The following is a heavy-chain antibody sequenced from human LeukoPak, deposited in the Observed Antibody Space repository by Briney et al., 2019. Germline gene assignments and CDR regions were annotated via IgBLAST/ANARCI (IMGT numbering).Heavy chain of an antibody. J-gene: IGHJ4*02. CDR1: ADYFSDYY. D-gene: IGHD5-12*01. CDR3: ASHSGGYAY. Sequence: PSETLSLTCSVSADYFSDYYWSWIRQPAGKGLEWIGHIYASGSTNYNDSLKSRVTMSVDTSKNQFSLRVSSVTAADTAVYYCASHSGGYAYWGQGTLVTVSS. V-gene: IGHV4-4*07. CDR2: IYASGST.